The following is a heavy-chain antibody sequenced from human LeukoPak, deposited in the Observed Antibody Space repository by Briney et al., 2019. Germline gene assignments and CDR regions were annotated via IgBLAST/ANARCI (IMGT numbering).Heavy chain of an antibody. J-gene: IGHJ4*02. D-gene: IGHD3-9*01. CDR2: IIGSGGST. CDR3: AKGYVLRYFID. CDR1: GFTFNSYA. V-gene: IGHV3-23*01. Sequence: GGCLRLSCAASGFTFNSYAMNWVRQAPGKGLEWVSTIIGSGGSTYYADSVKGRFTISRDNSKNTLYLQMNSLRAEDTAVYYCAKGYVLRYFIDWGQGTLVTVSS.